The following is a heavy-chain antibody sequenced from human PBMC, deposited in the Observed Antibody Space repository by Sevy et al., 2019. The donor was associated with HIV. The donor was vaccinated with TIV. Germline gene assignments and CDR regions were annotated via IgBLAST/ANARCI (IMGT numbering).Heavy chain of an antibody. CDR3: ARGKRDYPHHFDY. V-gene: IGHV4-34*01. Sequence: SETLSLTCAVYGGSFSGYYWSWVRQPPGKGLEWIGEINHSGSTNYNPSLKSRVTISVDTSKNQFSLKLSSVTAADTAVYYCARGKRDYPHHFDYWGQGTLVTVSS. J-gene: IGHJ4*02. CDR2: INHSGST. CDR1: GGSFSGYY. D-gene: IGHD4-17*01.